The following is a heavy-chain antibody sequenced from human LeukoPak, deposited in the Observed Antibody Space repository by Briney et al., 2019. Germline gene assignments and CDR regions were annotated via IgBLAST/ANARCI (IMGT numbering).Heavy chain of an antibody. V-gene: IGHV6-1*01. Sequence: SQTLSLTCTISGDSVSSNSAAWNWIRQSPSRGLEWLGRTYYRSKWYNDYAMSVKSRITISPYTSKNQFFLQLNSVTPEDTAVYYCARDRSRAYHSDYWGQGTLVTVSS. CDR3: ARDRSRAYHSDY. CDR2: TYYRSKWYN. CDR1: GDSVSSNSAA. D-gene: IGHD2-15*01. J-gene: IGHJ4*02.